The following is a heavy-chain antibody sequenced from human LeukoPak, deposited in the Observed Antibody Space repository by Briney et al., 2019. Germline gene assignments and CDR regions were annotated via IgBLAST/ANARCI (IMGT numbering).Heavy chain of an antibody. CDR1: GFSISNYW. Sequence: GGSLRLSCAVSGFSISNYWMTWVRQAPGEGLEWVSVIYSGGSTYYADSVKGRFTISRDNSKNTLYLQMNSLRAEDTAVYYCARTSIVGATGSFDYWGQGTLVTVSS. J-gene: IGHJ4*02. D-gene: IGHD1-26*01. CDR2: IYSGGST. CDR3: ARTSIVGATGSFDY. V-gene: IGHV3-66*02.